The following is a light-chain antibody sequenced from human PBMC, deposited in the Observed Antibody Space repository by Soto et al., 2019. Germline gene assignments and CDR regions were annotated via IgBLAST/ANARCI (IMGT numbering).Light chain of an antibody. J-gene: IGKJ1*01. Sequence: AIQMTQSPSSLSASVGDRGIITCRASQAIRNDLGWYQQKPGKAPKLLIYTASTLQSGVPSRFRGNGSGADFTLTNRSLQPEENATYYCLHDYSYPRTFGQGTKVDIK. CDR3: LHDYSYPRT. V-gene: IGKV1-6*01. CDR1: QAIRND. CDR2: TAS.